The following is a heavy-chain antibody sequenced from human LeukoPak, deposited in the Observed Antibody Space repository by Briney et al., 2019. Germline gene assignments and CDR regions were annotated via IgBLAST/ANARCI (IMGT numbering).Heavy chain of an antibody. CDR3: AKAYHYGAGSSFDY. CDR1: GFTFTNYA. J-gene: IGHJ4*02. D-gene: IGHD3-10*01. Sequence: GGSLRLSCAASGFTFTNYAMSWVRQAPGKGLEWVSPISARGVNTYYADSVKGRFSISRDNPPNTHSLQMNSLRAEDTDIYYCAKAYHYGAGSSFDYWGQGVLVTVSS. CDR2: ISARGVNT. V-gene: IGHV3-23*01.